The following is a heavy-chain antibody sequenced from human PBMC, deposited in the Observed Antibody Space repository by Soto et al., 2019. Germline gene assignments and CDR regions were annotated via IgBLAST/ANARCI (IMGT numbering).Heavy chain of an antibody. D-gene: IGHD6-13*01. CDR1: GSNFSNYD. Sequence: QAQLVESGGGVVQLGSSLRLSCAAYGSNFSNYDIHWVRQVPGKALERVAVISYHGTCDHYTGSVRGRFTISRDNSKNTVYLQINSLRAEDSAVYYCAKDRGYYSSSWPSYWGQGTLVTVSS. J-gene: IGHJ4*02. CDR2: ISYHGTCD. CDR3: AKDRGYYSSSWPSY. V-gene: IGHV3-30*18.